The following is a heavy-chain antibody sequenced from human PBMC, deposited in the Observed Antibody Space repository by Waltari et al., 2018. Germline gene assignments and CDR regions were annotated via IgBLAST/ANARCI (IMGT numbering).Heavy chain of an antibody. Sequence: EVQLVESGGGLVQPGGSLRLSCAASGFSFSTYWMNWARQAPGEGLVCVSRINPDGTTIMYADSVKGRFTTSRDNAKNTLYLQMNSLRADDTAVYYCARSGFMDVWGQGTTVTVSS. CDR3: ARSGFMDV. V-gene: IGHV3-74*03. D-gene: IGHD3-10*01. J-gene: IGHJ6*02. CDR2: INPDGTTI. CDR1: GFSFSTYW.